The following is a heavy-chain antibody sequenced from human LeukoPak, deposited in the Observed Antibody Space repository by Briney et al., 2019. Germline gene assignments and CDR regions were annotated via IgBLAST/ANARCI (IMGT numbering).Heavy chain of an antibody. CDR2: ISGSGGST. CDR3: ANGYCTNGVCRRSH. D-gene: IGHD2-8*01. Sequence: GSLRLSCAASGFTFSSYAMSWVRQAPGKGLEWVSAISGSGGSTYYADSVKGRFTISRDNSKNTLYLQMNSLRAEDTAVYYCANGYCTNGVCRRSHWGQGTLVTVSS. J-gene: IGHJ4*02. V-gene: IGHV3-23*01. CDR1: GFTFSSYA.